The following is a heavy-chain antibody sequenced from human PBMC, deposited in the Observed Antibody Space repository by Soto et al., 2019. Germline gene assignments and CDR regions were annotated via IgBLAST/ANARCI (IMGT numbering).Heavy chain of an antibody. CDR1: GFSLSGSGMR. J-gene: IGHJ6*02. Sequence: SGPTLVNPTQTLTLTCTVSGFSLSGSGMRVTWIRQPPGKALEWLARIDWDDTKLYSTSLKTRLTISKDTSKNQVVLTMTNVDPADTGTYYCARAFYGMDVWGQGTTVTVSS. V-gene: IGHV2-70*04. CDR2: IDWDDTK. CDR3: ARAFYGMDV.